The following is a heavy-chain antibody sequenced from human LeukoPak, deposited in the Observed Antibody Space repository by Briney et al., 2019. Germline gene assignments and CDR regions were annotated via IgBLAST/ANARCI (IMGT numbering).Heavy chain of an antibody. CDR2: LSKSGNT. CDR3: ARARYVNSFYAFDI. V-gene: IGHV4-59*01. D-gene: IGHD3-9*01. CDR1: GGSISSYY. Sequence: SETLSLTCTVSGGSISSYYWSWIRLPPGKGLEWIGYLSKSGNTNYSPSLKSRVTVFGDTSKNQFFLKLSSVTAADTAVYYCARARYVNSFYAFDIWGQGTLVTVSS. J-gene: IGHJ3*02.